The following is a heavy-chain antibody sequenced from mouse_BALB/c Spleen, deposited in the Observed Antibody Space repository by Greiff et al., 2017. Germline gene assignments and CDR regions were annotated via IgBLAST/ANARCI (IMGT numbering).Heavy chain of an antibody. CDR1: GYSITSDYA. D-gene: IGHD4-1*01. Sequence: EVKLMESGPGLVKPSQSLSLTCTVTGYSITSDYAWNWIRQFPGNKLEWMGYISYSGSTSYNPSLKSRISITRDTSKNQFFLQLNSVTTEDTATYYCARDWLFDYWGQGTTLTVSS. V-gene: IGHV3-2*02. CDR3: ARDWLFDY. CDR2: ISYSGST. J-gene: IGHJ2*01.